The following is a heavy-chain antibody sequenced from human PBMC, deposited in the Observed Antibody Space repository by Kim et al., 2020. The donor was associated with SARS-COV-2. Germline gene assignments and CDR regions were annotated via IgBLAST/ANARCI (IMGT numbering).Heavy chain of an antibody. CDR1: GGSISSGSYY. D-gene: IGHD3-10*01. V-gene: IGHV4-61*02. CDR2: IYTSGST. Sequence: SETLSLTCTVSGGSISSGSYYWSWIRQPAGKGLEWIGRIYTSGSTNYNPSLKNRVTISVDTSKNQVSLKLSSVTAADTAVYYCARFQPQYYYGSGSFNYYYGMDVWGQGTTVTVSS. J-gene: IGHJ6*02. CDR3: ARFQPQYYYGSGSFNYYYGMDV.